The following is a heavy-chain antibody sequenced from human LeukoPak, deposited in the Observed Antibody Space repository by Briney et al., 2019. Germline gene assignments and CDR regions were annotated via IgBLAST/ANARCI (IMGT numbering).Heavy chain of an antibody. J-gene: IGHJ6*03. CDR2: IYYTGST. V-gene: IGHV4-59*11. CDR3: GRSFRTPGIHHYYMDV. CDR1: GGSISSHY. Sequence: SETLSLTCTVSGGSISSHYWSWVPQPPGKGLEWIGYIYYTGSTNYNPSLKSRVTMSVDTSKNQLSLKLTSVTAADTAVYYCGRSFRTPGIHHYYMDVWGTGTTVTVSS. D-gene: IGHD6-13*01.